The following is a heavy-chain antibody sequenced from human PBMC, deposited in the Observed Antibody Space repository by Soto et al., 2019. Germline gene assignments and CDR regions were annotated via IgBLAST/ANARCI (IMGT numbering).Heavy chain of an antibody. J-gene: IGHJ4*02. CDR3: ARFCISTSCYASFDY. D-gene: IGHD2-2*01. V-gene: IGHV3-30-3*01. CDR1: GFTFSSYA. Sequence: QVQLVESGGGVVQPGRSLRLSCAASGFTFSSYAMHWVRQAPGKGLEWVAVILYDGSNKYYADSVKGRFTISRDNSKNTLYLQMNSLRAEDTAVYYCARFCISTSCYASFDYWGQGTLVTVSS. CDR2: ILYDGSNK.